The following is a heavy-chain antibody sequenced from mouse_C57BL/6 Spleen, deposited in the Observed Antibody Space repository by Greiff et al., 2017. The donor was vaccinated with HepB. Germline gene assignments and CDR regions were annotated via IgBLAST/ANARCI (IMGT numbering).Heavy chain of an antibody. CDR1: GYTFTSYW. D-gene: IGHD2-5*01. J-gene: IGHJ4*01. V-gene: IGHV1-64*01. Sequence: QVQLQQPGAELVKPGASVKLSCKASGYTFTSYWMYWVKQRPGQGLEWIGMIHPNSGSTNYNEKFKSKATLTVDKSSSTAYMQLSSLTSEDSAVYYCADYSNYDAMDYWGQGTSVTVSS. CDR3: ADYSNYDAMDY. CDR2: IHPNSGST.